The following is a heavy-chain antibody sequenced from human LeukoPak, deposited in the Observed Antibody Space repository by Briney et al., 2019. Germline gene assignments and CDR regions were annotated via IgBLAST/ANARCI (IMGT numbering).Heavy chain of an antibody. V-gene: IGHV3-7*04. CDR2: IKQDGSEK. CDR3: VRDGGAAQFDY. D-gene: IGHD3-16*01. J-gene: IGHJ4*02. CDR1: GFTFSSYW. Sequence: PGGSLRFSCAASGFTFSSYWMTWVRQAPGKGLEWVANIKQDGSEKNYVDSVRGRFTISRDNAKNSLYLQMNSLRAEDTAVFYCVRDGGAAQFDYWGQGNLVTVSS.